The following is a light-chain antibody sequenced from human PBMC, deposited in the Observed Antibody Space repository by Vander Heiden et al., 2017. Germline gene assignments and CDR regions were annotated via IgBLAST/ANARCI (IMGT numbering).Light chain of an antibody. CDR3: HQSYSTPYT. J-gene: IGKJ2*01. V-gene: IGKV1-39*01. CDR2: AAS. Sequence: DIQMTQSPSSLSASVGDRVTITCRASKSISSYLNWYQQKPGKAPTLLIYAASSLQSRVPSRLPRSRPGTDFRLTISSLQPEAFATSYSHQSYSTPYTSGQ. CDR1: KSISSY.